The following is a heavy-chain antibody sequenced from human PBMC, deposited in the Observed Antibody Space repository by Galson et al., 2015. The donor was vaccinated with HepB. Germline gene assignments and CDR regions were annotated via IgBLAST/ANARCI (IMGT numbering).Heavy chain of an antibody. CDR3: AGDYIWGSYRLVY. CDR1: GDSISSGDYY. D-gene: IGHD3-16*02. CDR2: IDYSGST. Sequence: TLSLTCTVSGDSISSGDYYWSWIRQPPGKGLEWIGSIDYSGSTYLNPSLKSRVTISVDTSTNQFSLKLYYVSAADTAVYYCAGDYIWGSYRLVYWGQGTLVTVSS. J-gene: IGHJ4*02. V-gene: IGHV4-30-4*01.